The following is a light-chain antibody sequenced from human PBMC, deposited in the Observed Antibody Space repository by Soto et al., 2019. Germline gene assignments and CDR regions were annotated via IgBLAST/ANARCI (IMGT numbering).Light chain of an antibody. J-gene: IGLJ1*01. CDR3: SSYTSSSTWV. Sequence: QSALTQPASVSGSPGQSITISCTGTSSDVGGYNYVSWYQQHPGKAPKLMIYDVSNRPSGVSNRFSCSKSGNTASLTISGLQAEDKADYYCSSYTSSSTWVFGTGTKLTVL. CDR1: SSDVGGYNY. V-gene: IGLV2-14*01. CDR2: DVS.